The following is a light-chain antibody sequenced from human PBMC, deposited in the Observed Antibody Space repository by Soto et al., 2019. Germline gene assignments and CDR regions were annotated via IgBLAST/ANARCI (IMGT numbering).Light chain of an antibody. J-gene: IGKJ1*01. V-gene: IGKV1-39*01. Sequence: RSAVSQEAKECSSRTSRASQGISTYLNWYQQKPGKAPKLLIYAASSLQSGVPSRFIVSGSETDMTLAISLLQPEDLPTHSCKLTASLLWKFSEGTKVDIK. CDR1: QGISTY. CDR2: AAS. CDR3: KLTASLLWK.